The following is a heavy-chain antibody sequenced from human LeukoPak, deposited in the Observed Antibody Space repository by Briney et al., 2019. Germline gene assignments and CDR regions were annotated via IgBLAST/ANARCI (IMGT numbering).Heavy chain of an antibody. V-gene: IGHV3-74*01. D-gene: IGHD2-15*01. Sequence: GGSPRLSCAASGFTFSSYWMHWVRQASGKGLVWVSRINTDGSSTSYADSVKGRFTISRDNAKNTLYLQMNSLRAEDTAVYYCARIGGGSFPHYYYYMDVWGKGTTVTVSS. CDR1: GFTFSSYW. J-gene: IGHJ6*03. CDR2: INTDGSST. CDR3: ARIGGGSFPHYYYYMDV.